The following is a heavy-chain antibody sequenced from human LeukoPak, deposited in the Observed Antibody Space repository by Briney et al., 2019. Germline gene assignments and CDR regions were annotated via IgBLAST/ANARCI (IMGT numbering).Heavy chain of an antibody. CDR1: GGTFSSYA. D-gene: IGHD2-2*02. CDR3: ARVSVIEYCSSTSCHIERGWFDP. CDR2: IIPIFGTA. Sequence: SVKVSCTASGGTFSSYAISWVRQAPGQGLEWMGGIIPIFGTANYAQKFQGRVTITADESTSTAHMELSSLRSEDTAVYYCARVSVIEYCSSTSCHIERGWFDPWGQGTLVTVSS. J-gene: IGHJ5*02. V-gene: IGHV1-69*01.